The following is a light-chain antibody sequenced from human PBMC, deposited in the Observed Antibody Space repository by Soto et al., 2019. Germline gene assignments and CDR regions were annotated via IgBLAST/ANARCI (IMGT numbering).Light chain of an antibody. J-gene: IGKJ4*01. CDR3: QQHSVWPLT. CDR2: GAS. Sequence: EIELRKSQATLSVAPGKRVDLSCRASQSVSNNLAWYQQKPGQPPRLLIFGASTRATGIPARFSGSASEAELALTVGTLQSEDFAVYYCQQHSVWPLTFGGGTKVDI. V-gene: IGKV3D-15*01. CDR1: QSVSNN.